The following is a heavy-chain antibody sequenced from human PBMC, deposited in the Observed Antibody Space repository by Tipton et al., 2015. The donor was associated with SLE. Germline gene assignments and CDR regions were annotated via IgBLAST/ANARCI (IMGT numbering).Heavy chain of an antibody. CDR2: IYYSGTT. V-gene: IGHV4-39*01. Sequence: LRLSCTVSGCSISSTSYYWGWIRQPPGKGLEWIGSIYYSGTTYYNPSLKSRVTISVTTSKNKFSLKLSAVTAADTAVYYCARSYSSTWLLFDYWGQGTLVTVSS. J-gene: IGHJ4*02. D-gene: IGHD6-13*01. CDR1: GCSISSTSYY. CDR3: ARSYSSTWLLFDY.